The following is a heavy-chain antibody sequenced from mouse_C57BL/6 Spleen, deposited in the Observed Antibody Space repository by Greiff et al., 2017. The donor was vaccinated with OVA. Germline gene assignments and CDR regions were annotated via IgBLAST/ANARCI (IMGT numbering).Heavy chain of an antibody. Sequence: VQGVESGPGLVQPSQSLSITCTVSGFSLTSYGVHWVRQSPGKGLEWLGVIWSGGSTDYNAAFISRLSISKDNSKSQVFFKMNSLQADDTAIYYCARDGLANWAFFDYWGQGTTLTVSS. CDR3: ARDGLANWAFFDY. CDR2: IWSGGST. J-gene: IGHJ2*01. D-gene: IGHD4-1*01. V-gene: IGHV2-2*01. CDR1: GFSLTSYG.